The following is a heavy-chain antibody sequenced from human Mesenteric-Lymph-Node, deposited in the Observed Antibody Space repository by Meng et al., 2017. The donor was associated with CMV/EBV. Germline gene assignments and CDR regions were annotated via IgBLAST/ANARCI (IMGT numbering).Heavy chain of an antibody. CDR2: VYHSGST. V-gene: IGHV4-4*02. Sequence: LACAVSGGSVSSSTWWSWVRQSPGKGLEWIGEVYHSGSTDYNPSLKSRVTISVDKSENQFSLKVSSVTAADTAVYYCARGGTGSLDSWGQGSLVTVSS. D-gene: IGHD2-8*02. J-gene: IGHJ4*02. CDR1: GGSVSSSTW. CDR3: ARGGTGSLDS.